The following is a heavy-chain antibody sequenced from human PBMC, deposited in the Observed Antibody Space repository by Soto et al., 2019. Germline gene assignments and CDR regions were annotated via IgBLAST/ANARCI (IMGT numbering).Heavy chain of an antibody. V-gene: IGHV3-30-3*01. CDR2: ISYDGSNK. CDR3: ARDRDYYKADY. D-gene: IGHD3-22*01. CDR1: GFTFSSYA. Sequence: GGSLRLSCAASGFTFSSYAMHWVRQAPGKGLEWVAVISYDGSNKYYADSVKGRFTISRDNVQNSLFLQMDSLRVEDTAVYYCARDRDYYKADYWGQGTLVTVSS. J-gene: IGHJ4*01.